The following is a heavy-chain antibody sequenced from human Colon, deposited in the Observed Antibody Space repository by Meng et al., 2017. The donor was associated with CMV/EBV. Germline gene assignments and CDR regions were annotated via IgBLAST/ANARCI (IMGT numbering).Heavy chain of an antibody. CDR1: GCPVSNHY. J-gene: IGHJ4*02. V-gene: IGHV4-39*07. CDR3: ARDNPRLAPG. CDR2: FYYSGNT. Sequence: GSLRLSCTVSGCPVSNHYWSWIRQPPGKGLEWFGSFYYSGNTYYNPSLESRVTLSIDLSKNHFYLKLKNLTATGTAVYYCARDNPRLAPGWGQGTLVTVSS. D-gene: IGHD1-14*01.